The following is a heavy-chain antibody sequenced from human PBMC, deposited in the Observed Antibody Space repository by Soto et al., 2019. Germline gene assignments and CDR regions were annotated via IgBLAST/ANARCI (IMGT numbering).Heavy chain of an antibody. CDR1: GGSISSYY. Sequence: QVQLQESGPGLVKPSETLSLTCTVSGGSISSYYWSWIRQPPGKGLEWIGYIYYSGSTNYNPSLKSRVTISVDTSKNQFSLKLSSVTAADTAVYYCARGDILTAFDYWGQGTLVTVSS. V-gene: IGHV4-59*01. CDR2: IYYSGST. J-gene: IGHJ4*02. D-gene: IGHD3-9*01. CDR3: ARGDILTAFDY.